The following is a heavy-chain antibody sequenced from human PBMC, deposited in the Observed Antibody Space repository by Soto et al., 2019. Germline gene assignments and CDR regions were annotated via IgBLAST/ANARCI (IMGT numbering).Heavy chain of an antibody. CDR3: ARGVMTTVTERGYFDY. CDR1: GYTFTGYY. D-gene: IGHD4-17*01. J-gene: IGHJ4*02. CDR2: INPNSGGT. Sequence: ASVKVSCKASGYTFTGYYMHWVRQAPGQGLEWMGWINPNSGGTNYAQKFQGWVTMTRDTSISTAYMELSRLRSDDTAVYYCARGVMTTVTERGYFDYWGRGTLVPVSS. V-gene: IGHV1-2*04.